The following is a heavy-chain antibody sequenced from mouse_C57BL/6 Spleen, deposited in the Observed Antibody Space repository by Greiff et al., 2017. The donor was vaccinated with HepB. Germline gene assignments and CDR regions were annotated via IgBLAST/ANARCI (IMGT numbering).Heavy chain of an antibody. CDR3: ASGGGGYDSSLYFDY. CDR1: GYTFTSYW. CDR2: IDPSDSYT. Sequence: QVQLQQPGAELVKPGASVKLSCKASGYTFTSYWMQWVKQRPGQGLEWIGEIDPSDSYTNYNPKFKGKATFTVDTSSSTAYMQLSSLTSKNSAVYYCASGGGGYDSSLYFDYWGQGTTLTVSS. J-gene: IGHJ2*01. D-gene: IGHD2-3*01. V-gene: IGHV1-50*01.